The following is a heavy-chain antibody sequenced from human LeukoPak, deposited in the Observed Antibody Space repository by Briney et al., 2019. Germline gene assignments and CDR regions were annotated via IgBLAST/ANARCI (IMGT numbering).Heavy chain of an antibody. D-gene: IGHD2-2*02. J-gene: IGHJ4*02. CDR3: ARVACSSTSCYMLFDY. Sequence: GASVKVSCKASGYTFTGYYMHWVRQAPGQGLEWMGWINPNRGGTNYAQKFQGRVTMTRDTSISTAYMELSRLRSDDTAVYYCARVACSSTSCYMLFDYWGQGTLVTVSS. V-gene: IGHV1-2*02. CDR2: INPNRGGT. CDR1: GYTFTGYY.